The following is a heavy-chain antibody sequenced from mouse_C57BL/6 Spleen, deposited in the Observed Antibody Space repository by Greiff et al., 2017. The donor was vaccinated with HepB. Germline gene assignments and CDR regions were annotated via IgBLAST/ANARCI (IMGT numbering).Heavy chain of an antibody. V-gene: IGHV1-34*01. Sequence: VQLQQSGPELVKPGASVKMSCKASGYTFTDYYMHWVKQSHGKSLEWIGYLYPNNGGNGYNQKFKGKATLTVDKSSSTAYMELRSLTSEDSAVYYCAREDYDEKDFAYWGQGTLVTVSA. D-gene: IGHD2-4*01. CDR1: GYTFTDYY. CDR2: LYPNNGGN. CDR3: AREDYDEKDFAY. J-gene: IGHJ3*01.